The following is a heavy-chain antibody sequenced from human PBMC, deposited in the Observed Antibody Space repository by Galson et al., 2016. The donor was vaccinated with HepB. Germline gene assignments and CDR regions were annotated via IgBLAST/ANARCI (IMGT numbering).Heavy chain of an antibody. CDR1: GFTFSRSW. Sequence: SLRLSCAASGFTFSRSWMSWVRQAPGKGLEWVSHISSRTRTTYYADSVKGRFTISRDNAKNSLYLQMNSLRAEDTAVYYCAREDPNVAVAALDYWGQGTLVTVSS. CDR2: ISSRTRTT. CDR3: AREDPNVAVAALDY. V-gene: IGHV3-48*01. D-gene: IGHD6-19*01. J-gene: IGHJ4*02.